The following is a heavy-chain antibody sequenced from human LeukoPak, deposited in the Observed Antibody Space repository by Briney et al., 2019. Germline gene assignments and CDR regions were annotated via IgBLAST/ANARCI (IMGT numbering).Heavy chain of an antibody. CDR1: GFTFSNYA. D-gene: IGHD5-18*01. Sequence: GGSLRLSCAASGFTFSNYAMSWVRQAPGKGLQWVSSISGGADGTYYADSVKGRFTISRDNSRNTLYLQMNGLRVDDTAVYYCANDLGWIQLNLGRGQGTLVTVSS. J-gene: IGHJ4*02. CDR2: ISGGADGT. V-gene: IGHV3-23*01. CDR3: ANDLGWIQLNLG.